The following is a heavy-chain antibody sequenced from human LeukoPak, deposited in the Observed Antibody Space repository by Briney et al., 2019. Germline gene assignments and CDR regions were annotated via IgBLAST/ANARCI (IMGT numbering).Heavy chain of an antibody. CDR1: GGSFSGDY. Sequence: SETLSLTCAVYGGSFSGDYWSWIRQPPGKGLEWIGEIKHSGSTNYNPSLKSRVTISVDTSKIQFSLKLSSVTAADTAVYYCARIATVPTFVFDYWGQGTLVTVSS. CDR2: IKHSGST. J-gene: IGHJ4*02. V-gene: IGHV4-34*01. D-gene: IGHD4-17*01. CDR3: ARIATVPTFVFDY.